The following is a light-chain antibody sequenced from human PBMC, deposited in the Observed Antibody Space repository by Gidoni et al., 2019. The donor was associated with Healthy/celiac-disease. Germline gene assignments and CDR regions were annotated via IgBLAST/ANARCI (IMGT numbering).Light chain of an antibody. J-gene: IGKJ1*01. Sequence: IVMTQSPATLSVSPGERATLSCRDSQSVSSNLAWYQQKPGQAPRLLIYGASTKATGIPARFSGSGSGTDFTLTISSLQSEDCAVYYCQQYNNWPPWTFGQXTKVEIK. CDR1: QSVSSN. V-gene: IGKV3-15*01. CDR2: GAS. CDR3: QQYNNWPPWT.